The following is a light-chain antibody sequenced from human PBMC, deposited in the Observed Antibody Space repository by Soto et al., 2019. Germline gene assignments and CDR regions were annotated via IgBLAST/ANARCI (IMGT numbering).Light chain of an antibody. CDR3: CSYAGSYSVV. CDR1: SSDVGHYNF. CDR2: DVS. Sequence: QSALTQPRSVSGSPGQSVTNACSGTSSDVGHYNFVSWYQQHPVKAPILMIYDVSKRPSGVPDRFSGSKSGNTASLTISGFQADDEADYYCCSYAGSYSVVFGGGTKVTVL. J-gene: IGLJ2*01. V-gene: IGLV2-11*01.